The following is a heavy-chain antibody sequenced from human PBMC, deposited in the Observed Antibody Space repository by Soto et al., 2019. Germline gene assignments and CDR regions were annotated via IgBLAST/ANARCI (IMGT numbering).Heavy chain of an antibody. CDR3: GGTASIAARHLWD. D-gene: IGHD6-6*01. J-gene: IGHJ4*02. CDR1: GGSIRSSNW. Sequence: QVQLQESGPGLVKPSGTLSLTCAVSGGSIRSSNWWNWVRQPPGKGLAWIGEIYHSGSTNYNPSLKIRVTISVDKSKNEFSLKLSSVTAADTAVYYCGGTASIAARHLWDGGQVTLVTVSS. CDR2: IYHSGST. V-gene: IGHV4-4*02.